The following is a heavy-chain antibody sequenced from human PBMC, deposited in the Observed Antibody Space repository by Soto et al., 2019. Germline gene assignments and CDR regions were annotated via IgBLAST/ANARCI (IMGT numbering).Heavy chain of an antibody. D-gene: IGHD6-13*01. CDR2: ISSSSSTI. J-gene: IGHJ6*03. CDR3: ARVPSIAAAALYYMDV. Sequence: EVQLVESGGGLVQPGGSLRLSCAASGFTFSSYSMNWVRQAPGKGLEWVSYISSSSSTIYYADSVKGRFTISRDNAKNSLYLQMNSLRAEDTAVYYCARVPSIAAAALYYMDVWGKETTVTVSS. CDR1: GFTFSSYS. V-gene: IGHV3-48*01.